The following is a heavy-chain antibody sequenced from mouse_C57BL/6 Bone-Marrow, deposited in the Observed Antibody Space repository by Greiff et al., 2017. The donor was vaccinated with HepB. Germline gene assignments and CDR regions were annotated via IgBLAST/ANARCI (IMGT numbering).Heavy chain of an antibody. J-gene: IGHJ4*01. Sequence: EVQVVESGAELVRPGASVKLSCTASGFNIKDDCMHWVKQRPEQGLEWIGWIDPENGDTEYASKFQGKATITADTSSNTAYLQLSSLTSEDTAVYYCTRKVAGAMDYWGQGTSVTVSS. CDR2: IDPENGDT. D-gene: IGHD1-1*01. CDR3: TRKVAGAMDY. CDR1: GFNIKDDC. V-gene: IGHV14-4*01.